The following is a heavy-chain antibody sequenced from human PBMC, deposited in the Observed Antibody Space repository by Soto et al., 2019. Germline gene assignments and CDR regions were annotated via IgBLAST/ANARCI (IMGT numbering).Heavy chain of an antibody. Sequence: AETLSLTCTVSGGSISSYYWSWIRQPPGKGLEWIGYIYYSGSTNYNPSLKSRVTISVDTSKNQFSLKLSSVTAADTAVYYCARVTYYGSGSFDAFDIWGQGTMVTVSS. CDR3: ARVTYYGSGSFDAFDI. CDR1: GGSISSYY. CDR2: IYYSGST. J-gene: IGHJ3*02. D-gene: IGHD3-10*01. V-gene: IGHV4-59*01.